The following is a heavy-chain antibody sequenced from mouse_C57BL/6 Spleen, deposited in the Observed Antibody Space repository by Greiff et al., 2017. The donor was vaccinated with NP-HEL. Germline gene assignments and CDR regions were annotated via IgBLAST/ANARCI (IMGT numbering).Heavy chain of an antibody. CDR1: GFNIKNTY. Sequence: VQLKQSVAELVRPGASVKLSCTASGFNIKNTYMHWVKQRPEQGLEWIGRIDPANGNTKYAPKFQGKATITADTSSNTAYLQLSSLTSEDTAIYYCASPLSTVVADYYAMDYWGQGTSVTVSS. V-gene: IGHV14-3*01. J-gene: IGHJ4*01. D-gene: IGHD1-1*01. CDR3: ASPLSTVVADYYAMDY. CDR2: IDPANGNT.